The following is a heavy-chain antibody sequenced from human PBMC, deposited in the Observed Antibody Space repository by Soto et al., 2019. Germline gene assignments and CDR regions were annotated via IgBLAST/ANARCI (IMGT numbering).Heavy chain of an antibody. CDR1: GFTFSYYW. V-gene: IGHV3-74*01. J-gene: IGHJ3*01. Sequence: EVQLVESGGGLVRPGGSLRLSCAASGFTFSYYWMHWVRQAPGKGLVWVSRIHSDGSSTTYADFVKGRFIISRDNARNTVDLQMNSVRDDDTAVYYCARGDRGAFDLWGQGTVVTVSS. CDR2: IHSDGSST. D-gene: IGHD1-26*01. CDR3: ARGDRGAFDL.